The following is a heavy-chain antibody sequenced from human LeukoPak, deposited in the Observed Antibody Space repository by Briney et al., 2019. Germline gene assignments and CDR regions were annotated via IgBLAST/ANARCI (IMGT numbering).Heavy chain of an antibody. V-gene: IGHV1-69*13. CDR2: IIPIFGTA. CDR3: ARQLGLLAYFDY. CDR1: GGTFSSYA. J-gene: IGHJ4*02. Sequence: SVKVSCKASGGTFSSYAISWVRQAPGQGLEWMGGIIPIFGTANYAQKFQGRVTITADESTSTAYMELSSLRSEDTAVYYCARQLGLLAYFDYWGQGTLVTVSS. D-gene: IGHD1-7*01.